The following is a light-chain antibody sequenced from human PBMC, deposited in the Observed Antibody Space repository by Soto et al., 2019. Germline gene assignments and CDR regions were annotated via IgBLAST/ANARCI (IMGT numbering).Light chain of an antibody. CDR2: GTS. CDR1: QAINTY. J-gene: IGKJ5*01. V-gene: IGKV1-39*01. CDR3: QKRYSTLLIT. Sequence: DIQMTQSPSFLSASVGDRVTISCRASQAINTYLNWYQQKPGKAPKLLIYGTSDLQNGVPSRFSGGESGTDFPLTISSLQPEDFANSSRQKRYSTLLITFGQGTRLEV.